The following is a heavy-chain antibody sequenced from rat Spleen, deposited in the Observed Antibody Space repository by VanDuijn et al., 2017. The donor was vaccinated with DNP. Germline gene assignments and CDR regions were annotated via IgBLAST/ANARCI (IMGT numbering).Heavy chain of an antibody. CDR2: IIYDGSTT. Sequence: EVQLVESGGGLVQPGNSLKLSCADSGFTFSDYAMAWVRQSPKKALEWVATIIYDGSTTYYRDSVKGRFTISRDNAKSTLDLQMDSLRSEDTATYYCATGTFAYWGQGTLVTVSS. J-gene: IGHJ3*01. V-gene: IGHV5S10*01. CDR3: ATGTFAY. CDR1: GFTFSDYA.